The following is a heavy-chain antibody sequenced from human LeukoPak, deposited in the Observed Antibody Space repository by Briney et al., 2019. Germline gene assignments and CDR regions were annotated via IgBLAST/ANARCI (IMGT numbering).Heavy chain of an antibody. J-gene: IGHJ4*02. CDR2: ISGSGGST. V-gene: IGHV3-23*01. Sequence: GGSLRLSCAASGLTFSSYAMSWVRQAPGKGLEWVSAISGSGGSTYYADSVKGRFTISRDNSKNTLYLQMNSLRAEDTAVYYCAKDLRYSSGWFPLDYWGQGTLVTVSS. CDR1: GLTFSSYA. CDR3: AKDLRYSSGWFPLDY. D-gene: IGHD6-19*01.